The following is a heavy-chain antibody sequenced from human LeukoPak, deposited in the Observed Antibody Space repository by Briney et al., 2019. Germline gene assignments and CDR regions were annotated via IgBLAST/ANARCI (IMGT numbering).Heavy chain of an antibody. CDR1: GGSISSYY. CDR2: IYTSGST. CDR3: ARGSGWSLRY. Sequence: PSETLSLTCTVSGGSISSYYCSWIRQPAGKGLEWIGRIYTSGSTNYNPSLKSRVTISVDKSKNHFSLKLSSVTAADTAVYYCARGSGWSLRYWGQGTLVTVSS. J-gene: IGHJ4*02. V-gene: IGHV4-4*07. D-gene: IGHD6-19*01.